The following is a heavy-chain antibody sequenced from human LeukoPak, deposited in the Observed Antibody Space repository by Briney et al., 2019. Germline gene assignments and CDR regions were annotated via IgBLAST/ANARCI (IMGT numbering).Heavy chain of an antibody. J-gene: IGHJ4*02. V-gene: IGHV1-69*13. D-gene: IGHD3-22*01. CDR3: ARDPSDITMIVVTRHGFDY. CDR2: IIPIFGTA. CDR1: GGTFSSYA. Sequence: SVKVSCKASGGTFSSYAISRVRQAPGQGLEWMGGIIPIFGTANYAQKFQGRVTITADESTSTAYMELRSLRSDDTAVYYCARDPSDITMIVVTRHGFDYWGQGTLVTVSS.